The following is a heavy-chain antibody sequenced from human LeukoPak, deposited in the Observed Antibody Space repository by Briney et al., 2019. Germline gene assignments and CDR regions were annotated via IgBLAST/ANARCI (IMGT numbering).Heavy chain of an antibody. Sequence: ETLSLTCTVSGGSISSSSYYWGWIRQPPGKGLEWVANIKQDGSEKYYVDSVKGRFTISRDNAKNSLYVQMNSLRAEDTAVYYCARDGVTFSGYDWYYYMDVWGKGTTVTVSS. CDR3: ARDGVTFSGYDWYYYMDV. D-gene: IGHD5-12*01. CDR2: IKQDGSEK. J-gene: IGHJ6*03. CDR1: GGSISSSSYY. V-gene: IGHV3-7*01.